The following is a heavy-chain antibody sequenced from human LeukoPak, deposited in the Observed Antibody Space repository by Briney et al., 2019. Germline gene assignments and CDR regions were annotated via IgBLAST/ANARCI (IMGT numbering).Heavy chain of an antibody. CDR3: ARYYDILTGETGIDY. D-gene: IGHD3-9*01. J-gene: IGHJ4*02. CDR1: GFTFSSYA. Sequence: GGSLRLSCAASGFTFSSYAVSWVRQAPGKGLEWVSAISGSGGSTYYADSVKGRFTISRDNSKNTLYLQMNSLRAEDTAVYYCARYYDILTGETGIDYWGQGTLVTVSS. CDR2: ISGSGGST. V-gene: IGHV3-23*01.